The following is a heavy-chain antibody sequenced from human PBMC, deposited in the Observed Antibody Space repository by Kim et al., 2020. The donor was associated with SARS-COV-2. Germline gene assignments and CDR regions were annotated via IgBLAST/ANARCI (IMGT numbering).Heavy chain of an antibody. V-gene: IGHV1-3*01. D-gene: IGHD3-3*01. J-gene: IGHJ6*02. CDR2: INAGNGNT. Sequence: ASVKVSCKASGYTFTSYAMHWVRQAPGQRLEWMGWINAGNGNTKYSQKFQGRVTITRDTSASTAYMELSSLRSEDTAVYYCARSEYDFWSANLGDYYYGMDVWGQGTTVTVSS. CDR3: ARSEYDFWSANLGDYYYGMDV. CDR1: GYTFTSYA.